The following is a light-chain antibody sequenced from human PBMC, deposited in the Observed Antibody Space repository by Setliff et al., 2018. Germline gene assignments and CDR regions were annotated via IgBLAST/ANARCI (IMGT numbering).Light chain of an antibody. Sequence: QSALPQPASVSGSPGQSITISCTGTSSDIGGYNYVSWYQQHSGKAPKLMIYEVSNRPSGVSNRFSGSKSGNTASLTISGLQAEDEADYYCSSYASSSIPYVFGSGTKVTVL. CDR1: SSDIGGYNY. V-gene: IGLV2-14*01. CDR2: EVS. CDR3: SSYASSSIPYV. J-gene: IGLJ1*01.